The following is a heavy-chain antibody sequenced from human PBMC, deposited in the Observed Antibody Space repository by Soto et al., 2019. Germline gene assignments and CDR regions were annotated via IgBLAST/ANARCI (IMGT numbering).Heavy chain of an antibody. Sequence: EVQLVESGGGLVQPGGSLRLSCAGSGFTFSNYWLHWVRQAPGKGLEWVSRINHDGPTDYADSVRGRFTISRDKAENTLYLQTNSLRPGYTAVYYCVRDRHGDYWGQGTRVTGSS. CDR3: VRDRHGDY. J-gene: IGHJ4*02. CDR1: GFTFSNYW. V-gene: IGHV3-74*01. CDR2: INHDGPT.